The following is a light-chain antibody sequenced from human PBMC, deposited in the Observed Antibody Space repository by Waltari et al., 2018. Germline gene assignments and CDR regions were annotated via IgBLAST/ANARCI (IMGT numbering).Light chain of an antibody. CDR2: EVS. V-gene: IGLV2-23*02. J-gene: IGLJ2*01. CDR3: CSYAGSLYVV. CDR1: SSDVGSYNS. Sequence: QSALTQPASVSGSPGQSITISCTGTSSDVGSYNSVSWYQQHPGKAPKLMIYEVSTRPSGVSNRFSGSKSGNTAALTISGLQAEDEADYYCCSYAGSLYVVFGGGTRLTVL.